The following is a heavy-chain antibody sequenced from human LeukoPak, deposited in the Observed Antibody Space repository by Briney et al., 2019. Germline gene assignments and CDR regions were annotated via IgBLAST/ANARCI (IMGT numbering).Heavy chain of an antibody. CDR1: GFTFNNYA. V-gene: IGHV3-23*01. J-gene: IGHJ4*02. CDR3: AKDNRRHYTSGPNPDSLH. Sequence: GGSLRLSCAASGFTFNNYAMRWVRQAPGKGLEWVSGISGGGDSTFYADSVKGRFTISRDNAKNSLYLQMNSLRVEDTAFYYCAKDNRRHYTSGPNPDSLHWGQGTLVTVSS. CDR2: ISGGGDST. D-gene: IGHD6-19*01.